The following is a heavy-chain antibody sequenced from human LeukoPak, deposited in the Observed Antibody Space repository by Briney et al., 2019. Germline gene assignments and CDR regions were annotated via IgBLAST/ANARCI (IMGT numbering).Heavy chain of an antibody. CDR1: GFTFSSYA. CDR2: ISGSGGST. J-gene: IGHJ5*02. D-gene: IGHD4-11*01. Sequence: GGSLRLSCAASGFTFSSYAMSWVRQAPGKGLEWVSAISGSGGSTYYADSVKGRVTVSRDNSADTLYLQMNSLRAEDTAVYYCAKTTVNANWFDPWGQGTLVTVSS. CDR3: AKTTVNANWFDP. V-gene: IGHV3-23*01.